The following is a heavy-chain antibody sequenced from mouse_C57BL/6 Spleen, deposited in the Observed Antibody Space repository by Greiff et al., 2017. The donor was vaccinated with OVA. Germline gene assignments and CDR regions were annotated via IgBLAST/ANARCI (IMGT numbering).Heavy chain of an antibody. J-gene: IGHJ2*01. CDR2: IYPGNSDT. D-gene: IGHD2-5*01. V-gene: IGHV1-5*01. CDR3: TRSAYYSTPIDY. Sequence: VQLQQSGTVLARPGASVKMSCKTSGYTFTSYWMHWVKQRPGQGLEWIGAIYPGNSDTSYNQKFKGKAKLTAVTSASTAYMELSSLTNEDSAVYYCTRSAYYSTPIDYWGQGTTPTVSS. CDR1: GYTFTSYW.